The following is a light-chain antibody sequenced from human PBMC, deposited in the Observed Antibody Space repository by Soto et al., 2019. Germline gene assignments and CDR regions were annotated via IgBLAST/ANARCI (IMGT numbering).Light chain of an antibody. V-gene: IGLV2-8*01. CDR3: SSYAGSNNPYV. CDR2: EVT. J-gene: IGLJ1*01. Sequence: QSVLTQPPSASGSPGQSVTISCTVTSSDVGYYDYVSWYQQHPGKAPKLMIYEVTKRPSGVPDRFSGSKSGNTASLTVSGLQAEDEADYFCSSYAGSNNPYVFGTGTKVTVL. CDR1: SSDVGYYDY.